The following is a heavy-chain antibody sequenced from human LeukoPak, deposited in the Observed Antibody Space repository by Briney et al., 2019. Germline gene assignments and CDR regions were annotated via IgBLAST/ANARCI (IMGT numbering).Heavy chain of an antibody. CDR2: INAGNGNT. D-gene: IGHD1-26*01. Sequence: ASVKVSCKASGYTFTSYSMHWVRQAPGQRLEWMGWINAGNGNTKFSQKFQGRVTITRDTSASTAYMEQSSLRSEDTAVYYCARFLGGSYGMDVWGQGTTVTVSS. J-gene: IGHJ6*02. V-gene: IGHV1-3*01. CDR1: GYTFTSYS. CDR3: ARFLGGSYGMDV.